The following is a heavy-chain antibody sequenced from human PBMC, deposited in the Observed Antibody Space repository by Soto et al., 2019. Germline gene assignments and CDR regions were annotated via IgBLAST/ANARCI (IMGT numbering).Heavy chain of an antibody. V-gene: IGHV4-4*02. CDR3: ARALLTDYGDYIAAFDI. CDR2: IYHTGST. CDR1: SGSIISSMW. D-gene: IGHD4-17*01. Sequence: SETLCLTCAVASGSIISSMWWNCVRQPPGKGLEWIGEIYHTGSTNYNPSLKSRVTISVDKSKNQFSLKLSSVTAADTAVYYCARALLTDYGDYIAAFDIWGQGTMVTVSS. J-gene: IGHJ3*02.